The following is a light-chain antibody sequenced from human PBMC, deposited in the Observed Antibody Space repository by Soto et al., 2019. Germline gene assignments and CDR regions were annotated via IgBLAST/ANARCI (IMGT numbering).Light chain of an antibody. V-gene: IGKV2-28*01. Sequence: TPSADSLALSLCESSTINCKSSQSVLYSSNNKNYLAWYLQKPGQSPQLLIYLGSSRASGVPDRFSGGGSGTDFTLKISRVEAEDVGIYYCMQALQTPPTFGQGTNVDI. CDR1: QSVLYSSNNKNY. J-gene: IGKJ1*01. CDR2: LGS. CDR3: MQALQTPPT.